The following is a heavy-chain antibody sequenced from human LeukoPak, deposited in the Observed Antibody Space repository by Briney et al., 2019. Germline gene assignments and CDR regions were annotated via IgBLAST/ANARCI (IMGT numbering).Heavy chain of an antibody. D-gene: IGHD5-18*01. J-gene: IGHJ4*02. CDR2: ISGSGGST. V-gene: IGHV3-23*01. CDR3: AKTAMVYYWYYFDY. Sequence: PGGSLRLSCAASGFFLSTCAMSWVRQAPGKGLEWVSAISGSGGSTYYADSVKGRFTISRDNSKNTLYLQMNSLRAEDTAVYYCAKTAMVYYWYYFDYWGQGTLVTVSS. CDR1: GFFLSTCA.